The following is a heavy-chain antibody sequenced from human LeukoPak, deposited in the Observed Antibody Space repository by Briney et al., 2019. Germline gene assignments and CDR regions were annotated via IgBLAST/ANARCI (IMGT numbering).Heavy chain of an antibody. D-gene: IGHD3-10*01. V-gene: IGHV3-53*01. CDR1: GLPDSSDH. Sequence: GGPLRLPCAASGLPDSSDHMRWVRQAPGKGLEGVAVIFSGGTIYYADSVKGRFTISRDHSKNTLYLQMNSLRAEDTAVYYCARVSNIYYPLESWGQGTLVTVSS. CDR3: ARVSNIYYPLES. J-gene: IGHJ4*02. CDR2: IFSGGTI.